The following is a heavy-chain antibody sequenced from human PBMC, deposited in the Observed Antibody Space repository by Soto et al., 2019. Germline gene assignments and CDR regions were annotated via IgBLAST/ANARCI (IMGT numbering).Heavy chain of an antibody. V-gene: IGHV1-2*04. CDR3: ARETYYDILTGYYSERYNWFDP. J-gene: IGHJ5*02. Sequence: ASVKVSCKASGYTFTGYYMHWVRQAPGQGLEWMGWINPNSGGTNYAQKFQGWVTMTRDTSISTAYMELSRLRSDDTAVYYCARETYYDILTGYYSERYNWFDPWGQGTLVTVSS. D-gene: IGHD3-9*01. CDR2: INPNSGGT. CDR1: GYTFTGYY.